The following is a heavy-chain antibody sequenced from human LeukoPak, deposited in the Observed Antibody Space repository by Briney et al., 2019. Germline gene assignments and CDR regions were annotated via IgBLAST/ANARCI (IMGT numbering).Heavy chain of an antibody. CDR2: INPKTGGT. V-gene: IGHV1-2*02. J-gene: IGHJ4*02. Sequence: ASVKVSCKASGYTFTDSYMHWVRQAPGQGLEWMGWINPKTGGTNYAQRFQGRVTRTSDTSIRTASMELNSLRSDDTAVYYCARDGRLTIFVRGIITEGSPPKNWGQGTLVTVSS. D-gene: IGHD3-10*01. CDR1: GYTFTDSY. CDR3: ARDGRLTIFVRGIITEGSPPKN.